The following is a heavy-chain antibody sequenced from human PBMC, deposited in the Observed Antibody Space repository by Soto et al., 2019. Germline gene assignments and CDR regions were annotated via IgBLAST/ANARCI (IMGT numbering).Heavy chain of an antibody. CDR3: ARDYMVRGVMRWFDP. CDR1: GGSISSSNW. J-gene: IGHJ5*02. D-gene: IGHD3-10*01. V-gene: IGHV4-4*02. Sequence: QVQLQESGPGLVKPSGTLSLTCAVSGGSISSSNWWSWVRQPPGKGLGWIGEIYHSGSTNYNPSPKSRAPISVDQSTTPFSLKRSSVTAADTAVYYCARDYMVRGVMRWFDPWGQGTLVTVSS. CDR2: IYHSGST.